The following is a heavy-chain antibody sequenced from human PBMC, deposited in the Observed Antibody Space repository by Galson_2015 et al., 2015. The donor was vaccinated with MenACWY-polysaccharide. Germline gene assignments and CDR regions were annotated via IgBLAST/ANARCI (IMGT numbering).Heavy chain of an antibody. D-gene: IGHD5-12*01. J-gene: IGHJ4*02. CDR2: MSRSGTT. Sequence: SLRLSCAASGFTFSNYGMAWVRQAPGKGLGWVSAMSRSGTTYYAASVKGRFTISRDNSKNTLYLQMNSLRVEDTAVYYCTRLDLNGLEDYWGQGTLVTVSS. CDR3: TRLDLNGLEDY. V-gene: IGHV3-23*01. CDR1: GFTFSNYG.